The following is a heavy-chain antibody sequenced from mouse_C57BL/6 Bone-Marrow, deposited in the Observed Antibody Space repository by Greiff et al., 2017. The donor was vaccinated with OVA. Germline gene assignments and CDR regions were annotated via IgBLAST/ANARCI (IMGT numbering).Heavy chain of an antibody. CDR3: ASVDYGSSYYFDY. Sequence: EVQLVESVAELVRPGASVKLSCTASGFNIKNTYMHWVKQRPEQGLEWIGRIDPANGNTKYAPKFQGKATITADTSSNTAYLQLSSLTSEDTAIYYCASVDYGSSYYFDYWGQGTTLTVSS. D-gene: IGHD1-1*01. CDR1: GFNIKNTY. J-gene: IGHJ2*01. CDR2: IDPANGNT. V-gene: IGHV14-3*01.